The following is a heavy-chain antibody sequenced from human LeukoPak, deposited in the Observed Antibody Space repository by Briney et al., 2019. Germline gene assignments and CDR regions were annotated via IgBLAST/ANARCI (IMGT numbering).Heavy chain of an antibody. Sequence: PSETLSLTCTVSGGSIRNYYWSWIRQPAGKGLEWIGRIYSSGSTNYNPSLKSRVTMSVDTSKNQFSLKLSSVTAADTAVYYCARPPYGRYSSGPFDYWGQGTLVTVSS. J-gene: IGHJ4*02. V-gene: IGHV4-4*07. CDR1: GGSIRNYY. CDR3: ARPPYGRYSSGPFDY. CDR2: IYSSGST. D-gene: IGHD6-25*01.